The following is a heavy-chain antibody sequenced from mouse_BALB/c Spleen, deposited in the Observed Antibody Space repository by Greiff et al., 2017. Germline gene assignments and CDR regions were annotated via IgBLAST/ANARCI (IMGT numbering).Heavy chain of an antibody. D-gene: IGHD2-4*01. Sequence: QVQLQQSGAELVRPGASVTLSCKASGYTFTDYEMHWVKQTPVHGLEWIGAIDPETGGTAYNQKFKGKATLTADKSSSTAYMELRSLTSEDSAVYYCTRGGLRQGYYAMDYWGQGTSVTVSS. J-gene: IGHJ4*01. V-gene: IGHV1-15*01. CDR1: GYTFTDYE. CDR3: TRGGLRQGYYAMDY. CDR2: IDPETGGT.